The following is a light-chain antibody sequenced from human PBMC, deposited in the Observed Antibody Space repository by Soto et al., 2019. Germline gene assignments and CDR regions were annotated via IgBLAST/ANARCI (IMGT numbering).Light chain of an antibody. Sequence: DIQLTESPSFLSASVGDRVTITCRASQGISSNLASYQQKPGKAPKLLIYAASTLQSGVPSRFSGSGSGTEFTLTISSLQPEDFATYYCQQFNSYPITFGQGTRLEI. J-gene: IGKJ5*01. CDR1: QGISSN. CDR3: QQFNSYPIT. V-gene: IGKV1-9*01. CDR2: AAS.